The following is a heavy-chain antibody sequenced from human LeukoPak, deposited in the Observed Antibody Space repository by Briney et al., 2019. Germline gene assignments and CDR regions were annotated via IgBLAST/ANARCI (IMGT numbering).Heavy chain of an antibody. D-gene: IGHD6-13*01. V-gene: IGHV4-31*03. CDR2: IYYSGTT. CDR3: ARATGGAAAADFDP. Sequence: MPSQTLSLTCTVSGGSISSAGYYWSWIRQRPGKGLEWMGFIYYSGTTYYNPSLKSRVSISLNTSQNQVSLQLSSVTAADTAIYYCARATGGAAAADFDPWGQGTLVTVSS. CDR1: GGSISSAGYY. J-gene: IGHJ5*02.